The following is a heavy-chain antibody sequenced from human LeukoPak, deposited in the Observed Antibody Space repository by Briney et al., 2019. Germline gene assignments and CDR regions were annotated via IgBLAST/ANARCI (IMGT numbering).Heavy chain of an antibody. CDR1: GFTFSTYA. Sequence: GGSLRLSCAASGFTFSTYAMNWVRQTPGKGLEWVSFISSSSSYIYYADSLKGRFTISRDNAKNSLYLQMNSLRAEDTGIYYCVREPLIAVAGIGHFSGMDVWGQGTTVTVSS. D-gene: IGHD6-19*01. CDR2: ISSSSSYI. CDR3: VREPLIAVAGIGHFSGMDV. V-gene: IGHV3-21*01. J-gene: IGHJ6*02.